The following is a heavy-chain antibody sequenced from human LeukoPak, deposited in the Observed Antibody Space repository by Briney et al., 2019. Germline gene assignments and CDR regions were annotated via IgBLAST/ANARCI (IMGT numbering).Heavy chain of an antibody. CDR1: GFTFSSYG. J-gene: IGHJ3*01. V-gene: IGHV3-30*18. CDR3: AKYFGSGSYYYLIYAFDV. CDR2: ISYDGSYK. D-gene: IGHD3-10*01. Sequence: PGRSLRLSCAASGFTFSSYGMNWVRQAPGKGLEWVAVISYDGSYKYYADSVKGRFTISRDNSKDTLYLQMNSLRAEDTAVYYCAKYFGSGSYYYLIYAFDVWGQGTMVTVSS.